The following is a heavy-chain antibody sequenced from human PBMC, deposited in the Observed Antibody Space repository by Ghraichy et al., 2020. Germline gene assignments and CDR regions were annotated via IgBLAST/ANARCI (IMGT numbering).Heavy chain of an antibody. CDR2: IYYSGST. V-gene: IGHV4-59*01. Sequence: SETLSLTCTVSGGSISSYYWSWIRQPPGKGLEWIGYIYYSGSTNYNPSLKSRVTISVDTSKNQFSLKLSSETAADTAVYYCARGSLLWFGADAFDIWGQGTMVTVSS. CDR1: GGSISSYY. CDR3: ARGSLLWFGADAFDI. J-gene: IGHJ3*02. D-gene: IGHD3-10*01.